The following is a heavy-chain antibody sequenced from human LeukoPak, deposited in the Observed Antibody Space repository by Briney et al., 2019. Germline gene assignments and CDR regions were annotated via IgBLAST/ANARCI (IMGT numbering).Heavy chain of an antibody. CDR3: ARLPSDSSGWYRFDY. CDR2: IYCSGST. D-gene: IGHD6-19*01. CDR1: GGSISSSSYY. Sequence: SETLSLTCTVSGGSISSSSYYWGWIRQPPGKGLEWIGSIYCSGSTYYNPSLKSRVTISVDTSKKQFSLKLSSVTAADTAVYYCARLPSDSSGWYRFDYWGQGTLVIVS. J-gene: IGHJ4*02. V-gene: IGHV4-39*01.